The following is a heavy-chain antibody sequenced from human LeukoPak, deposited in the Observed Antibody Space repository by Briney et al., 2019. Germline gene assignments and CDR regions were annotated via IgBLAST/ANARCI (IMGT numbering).Heavy chain of an antibody. J-gene: IGHJ4*02. CDR1: GFTFSSYG. CDR2: ISSDGSNK. D-gene: IGHD6-6*01. CDR3: AKDRPQYSSSSLGEFDY. Sequence: PGGSLRLSCAASGFTFSSYGMHWVRQAPGEGLERVAIISSDGSNKYYADSVKGRFTISRDNSKNTLYLQMNSLRAEDTAVYYCAKDRPQYSSSSLGEFDYWGQGTLVTVSS. V-gene: IGHV3-30*18.